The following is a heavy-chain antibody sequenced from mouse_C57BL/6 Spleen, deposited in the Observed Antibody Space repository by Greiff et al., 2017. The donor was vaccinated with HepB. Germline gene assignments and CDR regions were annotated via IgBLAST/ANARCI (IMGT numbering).Heavy chain of an antibody. D-gene: IGHD1-3*01. CDR3: ARVGDYIYAVDF. J-gene: IGHJ4*01. CDR1: GFTFSDYG. CDR2: ISSGSSTI. V-gene: IGHV5-17*01. Sequence: EVKLVESGGGLVKPGGSLKLSCAASGFTFSDYGMHWVRQAPEKGLEWVAYISSGSSTIYYADTVKGRFTISRDNAKNTLFLQMTSLRSVDTAMYDCARVGDYIYAVDFWGQGTSVTVSS.